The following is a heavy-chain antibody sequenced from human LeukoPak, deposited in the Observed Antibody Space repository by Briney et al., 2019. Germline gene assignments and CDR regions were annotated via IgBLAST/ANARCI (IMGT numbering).Heavy chain of an antibody. Sequence: ASVKVSCKASGYTFTDYYMHWVQQAPGQGLELMGWIDPNSGGTKYAQRFQGRVTMTRDTSITTAYMELSRLRSDDTAVYYCARGGPSPTTVTSNWYFDLWGRGTLVTVSS. CDR3: ARGGPSPTTVTSNWYFDL. D-gene: IGHD4-11*01. CDR2: IDPNSGGT. V-gene: IGHV1-2*02. CDR1: GYTFTDYY. J-gene: IGHJ2*01.